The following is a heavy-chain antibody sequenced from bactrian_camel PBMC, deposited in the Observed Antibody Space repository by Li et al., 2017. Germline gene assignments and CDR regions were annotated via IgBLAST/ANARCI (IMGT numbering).Heavy chain of an antibody. Sequence: HVQLVESGGGSVQPGGSLRLSCVTSGYDYKNYSMGWFRQTPGKEREGVAAIDVDGSTSYADSAKGRFTISVDIPKNTVYLQMDNLKPDDTGMYYCAVRSAPRPCTTGAGTFRNWGQGTQVTGS. V-gene: IGHV3S53*01. CDR1: GYDYKNYS. CDR2: IDVDGST. J-gene: IGHJ4*01. CDR3: AVRSAPRPCTTGAGTFRN. D-gene: IGHD3*01.